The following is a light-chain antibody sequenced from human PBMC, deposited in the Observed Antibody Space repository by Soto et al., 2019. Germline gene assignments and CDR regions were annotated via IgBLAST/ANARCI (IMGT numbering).Light chain of an antibody. Sequence: IQMTQSPSTLSASVGDRVTITCGASQTIGNWLAWYQQKTGKAPKLLIYDASSLERGVPSRFSGSRSGTEFTLTISSLQPDDFATYYCQQYDSYSYTFGQGTKLEIK. J-gene: IGKJ2*01. V-gene: IGKV1-5*01. CDR2: DAS. CDR1: QTIGNW. CDR3: QQYDSYSYT.